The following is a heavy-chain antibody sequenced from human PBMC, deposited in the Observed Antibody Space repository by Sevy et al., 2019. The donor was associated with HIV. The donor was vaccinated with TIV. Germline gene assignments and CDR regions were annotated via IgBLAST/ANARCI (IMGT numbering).Heavy chain of an antibody. CDR1: GGTFSSYG. Sequence: ASVKVSCKTSGGTFSSYGISWVRQAPGQGLEWMGGMIPIYSSTEYAQKFQGRVTITADESTSTVYMELSSLRSEDTAVYHCARGITSMFGGGYYFDSWGQGTLVTVSS. CDR3: ARGITSMFGGGYYFDS. D-gene: IGHD5-18*01. CDR2: MIPIYSST. V-gene: IGHV1-69*13. J-gene: IGHJ4*02.